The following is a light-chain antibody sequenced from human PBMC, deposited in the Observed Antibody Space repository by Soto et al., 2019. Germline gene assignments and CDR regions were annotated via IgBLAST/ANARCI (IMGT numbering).Light chain of an antibody. CDR3: AAWDDSLSGPV. V-gene: IGLV1-47*01. J-gene: IGLJ7*01. CDR2: RID. Sequence: QSVLTQPPSASGTPGQRGTISCSGSSSNIGSNYVYWYQQLPGTAPKLLIYRIDQRPSGVPDRFSGSKSGTSASLAISGLRSEDEADYYCAAWDDSLSGPVFGGGTQLTVL. CDR1: SSNIGSNY.